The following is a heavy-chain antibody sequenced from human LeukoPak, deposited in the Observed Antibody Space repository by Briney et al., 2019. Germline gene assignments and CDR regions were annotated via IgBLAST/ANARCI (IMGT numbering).Heavy chain of an antibody. V-gene: IGHV4-59*11. J-gene: IGHJ6*04. CDR2: VFYDGST. D-gene: IGHD6-6*01. CDR1: SGSISSHH. CDR3: ASGIAAQAGSFFYYYFIDV. Sequence: SETLSLTCTVSSGSISSHHWTWIRQPPGKGLEYIGYVFYDGSTNYSPSLKSRVTISVDTSKNQFSLKLSSVTPADTAVYYCASGIAAQAGSFFYYYFIDVWAKGTTVTVSS.